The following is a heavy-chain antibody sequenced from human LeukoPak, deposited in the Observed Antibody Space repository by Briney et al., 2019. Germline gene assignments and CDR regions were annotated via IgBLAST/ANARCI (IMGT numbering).Heavy chain of an antibody. D-gene: IGHD2/OR15-2a*01. CDR2: IYYSGNT. V-gene: IGHV4-59*01. Sequence: SETLSLTCTVAGGSITSDHWNWIRQPPGKGLEWIGCIYYSGNTYYNPSLKSRVTISVDMSKNQFSLRLTSVTAADTAVYYCARKNDFDIWGQGTLVTVSS. J-gene: IGHJ3*02. CDR1: GGSITSDH. CDR3: ARKNDFDI.